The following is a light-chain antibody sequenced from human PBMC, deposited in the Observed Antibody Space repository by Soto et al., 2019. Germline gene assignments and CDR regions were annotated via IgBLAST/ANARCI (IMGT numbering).Light chain of an antibody. CDR3: QQYHTYGT. Sequence: DIQMTQSPSTLSASVGDRVTITCRASQSISSWLAWYQQKPGKAPKLLIYDASSLKSGAPSRFSGCGSGTEFTLTISSLQPDDFASYFCQQYHTYGTFGQGTKVEIK. J-gene: IGKJ1*01. CDR2: DAS. V-gene: IGKV1-5*03. CDR1: QSISSW.